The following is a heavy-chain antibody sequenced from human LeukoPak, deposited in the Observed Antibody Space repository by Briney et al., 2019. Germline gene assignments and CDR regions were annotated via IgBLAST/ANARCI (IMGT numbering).Heavy chain of an antibody. V-gene: IGHV3-23*01. CDR3: AKDFGGSYIYYFDY. D-gene: IGHD1-26*01. CDR1: GFTFSSNA. Sequence: GGSLRLSCEASGFTFSSNAMSWVRQAPGRGLEWVSSISGYGVSIYYADSVKGRFTISRDNSRDTLYLQMNSLGAEDTAVYYYAKDFGGSYIYYFDYWGQGTLVTVSS. J-gene: IGHJ4*02. CDR2: ISGYGVSI.